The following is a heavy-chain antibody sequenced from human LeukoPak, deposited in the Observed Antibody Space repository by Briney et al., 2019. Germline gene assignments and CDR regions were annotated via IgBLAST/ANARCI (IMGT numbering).Heavy chain of an antibody. CDR2: ISPGDSDT. V-gene: IGHV5-51*01. Sequence: GESLKISCKGSGYSFTSYWIGWVRQMPGKGLEWRGIISPGDSDTKYSPSFQGQVCISADKSISTAYLQWSSVKASDTAMYYCARLRSGWDFDYWGQGSLVTVSS. J-gene: IGHJ4*02. D-gene: IGHD6-19*01. CDR1: GYSFTSYW. CDR3: ARLRSGWDFDY.